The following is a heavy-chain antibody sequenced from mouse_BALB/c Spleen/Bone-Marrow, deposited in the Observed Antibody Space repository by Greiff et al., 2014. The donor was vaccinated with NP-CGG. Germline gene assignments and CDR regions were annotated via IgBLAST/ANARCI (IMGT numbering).Heavy chain of an antibody. Sequence: VQLQESGAELVRPGASVKLSCKAFGYTFTDYGMHWVKQTPGHGLEWIGAIHPGSGGTAYNQKFKGKATLTADKSSSTAYIEHSGLTSDDSAVDYCTYAMDYWGQGTSVTVSS. CDR2: IHPGSGGT. CDR1: GYTFTDYG. V-gene: IGHV1-15*01. J-gene: IGHJ4*01. CDR3: TYAMDY.